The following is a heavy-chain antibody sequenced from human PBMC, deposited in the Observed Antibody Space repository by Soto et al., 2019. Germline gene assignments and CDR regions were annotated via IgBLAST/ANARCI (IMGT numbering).Heavy chain of an antibody. D-gene: IGHD3-10*01. V-gene: IGHV3-23*01. CDR1: GFTFSSYA. J-gene: IGHJ6*02. CDR2: ISGSGGST. CDR3: AKEEIGVRGVISYYYYGMDV. Sequence: GVLRLSCAASGFTFSSYAMSWVLQAPGKGLAWVSAISGSGGSTYYADSVKGRFTISRDNSKNTLYLQMNSLRAEDTAVYYCAKEEIGVRGVISYYYYGMDVWGQGTTVTVSS.